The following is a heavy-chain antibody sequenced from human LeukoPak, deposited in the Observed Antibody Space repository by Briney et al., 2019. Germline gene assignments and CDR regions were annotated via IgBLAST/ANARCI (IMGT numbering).Heavy chain of an antibody. CDR3: GSYHYFDY. CDR2: ISTSSHYI. J-gene: IGHJ4*02. CDR1: GFTFSSYS. V-gene: IGHV3-21*01. Sequence: PGGSLRLPCAASGFTFSSYSMTWVRQAPGKGLEWVSSISTSSHYIYYADSMKGRFTISRDNAKNSLYLQMNSLRAEDTAVYCSGSYHYFDYWGQGTLVTVSS. D-gene: IGHD3-10*01.